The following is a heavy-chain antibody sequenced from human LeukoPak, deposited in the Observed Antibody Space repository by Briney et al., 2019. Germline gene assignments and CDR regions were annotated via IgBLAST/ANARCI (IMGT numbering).Heavy chain of an antibody. Sequence: SETLSLTCTVSGGSISGTYYWSWIRQPPGKGLEWIGYIYYTGTTDSNPSLKSRVTISLDTSKNQFSLNLSSVTAADTAVYYCARTRFLEWSYAFDIWGQGTMVTVSS. J-gene: IGHJ3*02. CDR1: GGSISGTYY. D-gene: IGHD3-3*01. CDR3: ARTRFLEWSYAFDI. CDR2: IYYTGTT. V-gene: IGHV4-59*08.